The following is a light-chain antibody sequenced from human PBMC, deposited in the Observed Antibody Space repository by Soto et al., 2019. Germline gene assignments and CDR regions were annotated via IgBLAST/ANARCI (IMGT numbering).Light chain of an antibody. CDR2: DVS. V-gene: IGLV2-14*03. J-gene: IGLJ2*01. CDR1: SSDVGAYNF. CDR3: SSYTTSSSLV. Sequence: QSALTQPASVSGSPGQSITISCTGTSSDVGAYNFVSWFQQLPGKAPKIMISDVSNRPSGVSNRFSGSKSGNTASLTISGLQAEDEADYYCSSYTTSSSLVFGGGTKPTVL.